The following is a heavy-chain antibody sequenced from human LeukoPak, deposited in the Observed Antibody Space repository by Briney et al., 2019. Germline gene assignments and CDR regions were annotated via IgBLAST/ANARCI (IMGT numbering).Heavy chain of an antibody. Sequence: ALVKVSCKASGYTFTSYGISWVRQAPGQGLEWMGWISAYNGNTNYAQKLQGRVTMTTDTSTSTAYMELRSLRSDDTAVYYCARGQRGWLQLRYFDYWGQGTLVTVSS. J-gene: IGHJ4*02. V-gene: IGHV1-18*01. CDR3: ARGQRGWLQLRYFDY. D-gene: IGHD5-24*01. CDR2: ISAYNGNT. CDR1: GYTFTSYG.